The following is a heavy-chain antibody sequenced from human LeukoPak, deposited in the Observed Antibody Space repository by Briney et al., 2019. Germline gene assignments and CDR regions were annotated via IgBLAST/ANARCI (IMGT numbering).Heavy chain of an antibody. V-gene: IGHV3-7*01. CDR2: IKQDGSEK. CDR1: GFTFSSYW. CDR3: ARGGRYSSSAPMDV. D-gene: IGHD6-6*01. Sequence: GGSLRLSCAASGFTFSSYWMSWVRQAPGKGLEWVANIKQDGSEKYYVDSVKGRFTISRDNAKNSLYLQMNSLRAEDTAVYYCARGGRYSSSAPMDVWGKGTTVTVSS. J-gene: IGHJ6*03.